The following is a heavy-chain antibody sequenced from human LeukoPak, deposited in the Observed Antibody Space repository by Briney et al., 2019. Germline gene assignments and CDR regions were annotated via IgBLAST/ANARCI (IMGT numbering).Heavy chain of an antibody. J-gene: IGHJ3*02. D-gene: IGHD6-19*01. CDR1: GYTFTSYG. Sequence: ASVKVSCKASGYTFTSYGITWVRQAPGQGLEWMGWINPNSGGTNYAQKFQGRVTMTRDTSISTAYMELSRLRSDDTAVYYCARRILGSGWYYEAFDIWGQGTMVTVSS. V-gene: IGHV1-2*02. CDR3: ARRILGSGWYYEAFDI. CDR2: INPNSGGT.